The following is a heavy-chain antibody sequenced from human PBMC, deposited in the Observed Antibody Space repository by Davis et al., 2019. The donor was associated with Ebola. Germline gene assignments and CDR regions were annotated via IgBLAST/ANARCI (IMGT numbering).Heavy chain of an antibody. Sequence: ASVKVSSKASGYTFTSYYMHWVRQAPGQGPEWMGIINPSGGSTSHAQKFQGRVTMTRDTSTSTVYMELSSLRSEDTAVYYCARLRLRYYGMDVWGQGTTVTVSS. CDR1: GYTFTSYY. J-gene: IGHJ6*02. V-gene: IGHV1-46*01. CDR2: INPSGGST. CDR3: ARLRLRYYGMDV.